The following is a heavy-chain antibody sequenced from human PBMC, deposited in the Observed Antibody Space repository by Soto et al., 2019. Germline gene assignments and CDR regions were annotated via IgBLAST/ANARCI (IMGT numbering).Heavy chain of an antibody. CDR2: ISYSGSA. CDR1: GGSISGYY. CDR3: ATMGTPATGLYYFDY. D-gene: IGHD2-15*01. J-gene: IGHJ4*02. V-gene: IGHV4-59*08. Sequence: SETLSLTCTVSGGSISGYYWSWIRQPPGKGPEWIGFISYSGSAYYNPSLKSRVTISVDTSKNQFSLNLSFVTAADTAVYYCATMGTPATGLYYFDYWGQGTLVTVSS.